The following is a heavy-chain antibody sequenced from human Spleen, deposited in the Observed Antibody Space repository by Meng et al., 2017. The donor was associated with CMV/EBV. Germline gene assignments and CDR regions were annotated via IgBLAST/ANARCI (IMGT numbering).Heavy chain of an antibody. D-gene: IGHD2-15*01. CDR2: ISGSGGST. CDR3: ARDGVWQDFDY. Sequence: GESLKISCAASGFTFSSYAMSWVRQAPGKGLEWVSAISGSGGSTYYADSVKGRFTISRDNAKNSLYLQMNSLRAEDTAVYYCARDGVWQDFDYWGQGTLVTVSS. CDR1: GFTFSSYA. J-gene: IGHJ4*02. V-gene: IGHV3-23*01.